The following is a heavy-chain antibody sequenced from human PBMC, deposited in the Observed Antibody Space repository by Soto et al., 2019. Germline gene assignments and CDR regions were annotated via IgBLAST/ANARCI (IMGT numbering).Heavy chain of an antibody. Sequence: ASVKVSCTASGYTFTSYYMHWVRQAPGQGLEWMGIINPSGGSTSYAQKFQGRVTMTRDTSTSTVYMELSSLRSEDTAVYYCAREAYSGYELWEGIDYWGQGTLVTVSS. J-gene: IGHJ4*02. CDR2: INPSGGST. V-gene: IGHV1-46*03. D-gene: IGHD5-12*01. CDR1: GYTFTSYY. CDR3: AREAYSGYELWEGIDY.